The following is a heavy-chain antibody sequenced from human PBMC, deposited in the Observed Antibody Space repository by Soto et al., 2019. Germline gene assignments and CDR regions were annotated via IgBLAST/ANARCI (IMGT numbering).Heavy chain of an antibody. CDR2: IRGSGGST. D-gene: IGHD5-12*01. V-gene: IGHV3-23*01. J-gene: IGHJ4*02. Sequence: GGSLRLSCAASEFTFSSYAMSWVRQAPGKGLEWVSGIRGSGGSTYYADSVKGRFTISRDTSKNTLHLQMNSLRAGDTAIYYCAKGRYSDYDYFDYWGQGTLVTVSS. CDR3: AKGRYSDYDYFDY. CDR1: EFTFSSYA.